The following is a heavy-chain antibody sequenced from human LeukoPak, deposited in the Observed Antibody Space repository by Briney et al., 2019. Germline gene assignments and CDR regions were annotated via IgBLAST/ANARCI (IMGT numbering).Heavy chain of an antibody. D-gene: IGHD3-10*01. V-gene: IGHV3-30*04. CDR2: ISYDGSNK. CDR1: GFTFSSYA. J-gene: IGHJ4*02. CDR3: ARDGNPLLWFGEPPDH. Sequence: GGSLRLSCAASGFTFSSYAMHWVRQAPGKGLEWVAVISYDGSNKYYADSVKGRFTISRDNSKNTLYLQMNSLRAEDTAVYYCARDGNPLLWFGEPPDHWGQGTLVTVSS.